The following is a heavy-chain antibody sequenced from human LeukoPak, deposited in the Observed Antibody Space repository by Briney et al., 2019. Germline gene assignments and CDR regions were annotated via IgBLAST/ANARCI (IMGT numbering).Heavy chain of an antibody. Sequence: PSETLSLTCTASGGSISSYYWSWIRQPPGKGLEWMGYIYYSGSTNYNPSLKSRVTISVDTSKNQFSLKLSSVTAADTAVYYCASILLEGSGGSLSFDYWGQGTLVSVSS. J-gene: IGHJ4*02. CDR3: ASILLEGSGGSLSFDY. D-gene: IGHD2-15*01. CDR2: IYYSGST. CDR1: GGSISSYY. V-gene: IGHV4-59*01.